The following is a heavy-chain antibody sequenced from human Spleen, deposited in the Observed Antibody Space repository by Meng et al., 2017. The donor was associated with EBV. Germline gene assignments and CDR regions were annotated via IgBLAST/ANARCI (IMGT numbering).Heavy chain of an antibody. D-gene: IGHD1-7*01. CDR2: IIETGSA. J-gene: IGHJ4*02. Sequence: QVQLQESGPGLVKPSXXXXLPCAVSGGSISSGNYYWSWIRQPPGKGLEWIGEIIETGSANYNPSLKSRVTISVDTSKSRFSLRLRSVTAADTAKYYCARGTWELRGWGQGTLVTVSS. CDR1: GGSISSGNYY. V-gene: IGHV4-30-4*01. CDR3: ARGTWELRG.